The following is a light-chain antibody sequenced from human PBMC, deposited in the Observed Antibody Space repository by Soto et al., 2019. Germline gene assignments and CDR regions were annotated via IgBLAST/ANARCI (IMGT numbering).Light chain of an antibody. CDR2: AAS. J-gene: IGKJ2*01. CDR3: QQSDSTPYT. V-gene: IGKV1-39*01. Sequence: DIQMTQSPSSLSASVGDRVTITCRASQSISSYLNWYQQKPGKAPKLLIYAASSLESGVPARFSGSGSGTDFTFTISSLQPEDFATYYCQQSDSTPYTFGQGTKLEIK. CDR1: QSISSY.